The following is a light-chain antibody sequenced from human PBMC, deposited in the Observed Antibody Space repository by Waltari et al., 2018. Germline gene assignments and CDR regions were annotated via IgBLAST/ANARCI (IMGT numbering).Light chain of an antibody. CDR3: QQYNNWPPGT. CDR2: HAS. V-gene: IGKV3-15*01. Sequence: TVVTQSPATLSVSQGERASLSCRTSQTIGLSLAWYQQKPGQAPRLLIYHASTRATGIPARFSGSGSESEFTLTISSLQSEDVAVYYCQQYNNWPPGTFGQGTRVEI. CDR1: QTIGLS. J-gene: IGKJ1*01.